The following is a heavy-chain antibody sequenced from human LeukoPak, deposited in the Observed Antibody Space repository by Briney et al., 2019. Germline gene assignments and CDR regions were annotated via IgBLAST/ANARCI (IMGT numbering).Heavy chain of an antibody. CDR2: ISYDGSNK. J-gene: IGHJ4*02. Sequence: GGSLRLSCAASGFTFSSYAMHWVRQAPGKGLQWVAVISYDGSNKYYADSVKGRFTISRDNSKNTLYLQMNSLRAEDTAVYYCAGVTEDPEWLRGLDYWGQGTLVTVSS. CDR3: AGVTEDPEWLRGLDY. CDR1: GFTFSSYA. V-gene: IGHV3-30*04. D-gene: IGHD5-12*01.